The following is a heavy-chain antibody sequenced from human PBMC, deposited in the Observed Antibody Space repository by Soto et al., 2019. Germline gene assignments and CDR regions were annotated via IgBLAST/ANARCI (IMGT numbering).Heavy chain of an antibody. J-gene: IGHJ5*02. V-gene: IGHV3-30*18. CDR2: ISYDGSNK. CDR3: AEWVTGFDP. CDR1: GFTFSSYG. Sequence: QVQLVESGGGVVQPGRSLRLSCAASGFTFSSYGMHWVRQAPGKGLEWVAVISYDGSNKYYAGSVKGRFTISRDNSKNTLYMQVNSLRAEDTAVYYGAEWVTGFDPWGQGTLVTV. D-gene: IGHD2-21*02.